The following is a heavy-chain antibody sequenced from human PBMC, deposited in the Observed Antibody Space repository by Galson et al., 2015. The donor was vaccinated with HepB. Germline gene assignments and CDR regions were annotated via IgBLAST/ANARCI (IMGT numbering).Heavy chain of an antibody. V-gene: IGHV3-23*01. CDR1: GFTVSLNY. Sequence: SLRLSCAVSGFTVSLNYMSWVRQAPGKGLEWVSGISGSGDSTYYADSVKGRFTISRDNSKNMLYLQMNSLRAEDTAVYYCAKGPSSGYYSADYWGQGTLVAVSS. D-gene: IGHD3-22*01. CDR2: ISGSGDST. CDR3: AKGPSSGYYSADY. J-gene: IGHJ4*02.